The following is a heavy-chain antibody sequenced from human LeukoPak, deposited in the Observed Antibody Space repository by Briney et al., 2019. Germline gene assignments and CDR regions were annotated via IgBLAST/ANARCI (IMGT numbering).Heavy chain of an antibody. CDR1: GGFISSSTYY. Sequence: NASETLSLTCTVSGGFISSSTYYWGWIRQPPGKGLEWIGSIYYSGSTYQNPSLKSRVTMSGDTSKNQFSLKLTSVTAADTAVYYCATTELVARAFDIWGQGTMVTVSS. D-gene: IGHD6-13*01. V-gene: IGHV4-39*07. J-gene: IGHJ3*02. CDR3: ATTELVARAFDI. CDR2: IYYSGST.